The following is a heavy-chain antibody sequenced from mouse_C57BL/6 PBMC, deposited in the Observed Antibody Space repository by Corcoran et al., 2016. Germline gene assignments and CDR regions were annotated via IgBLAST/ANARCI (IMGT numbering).Heavy chain of an antibody. D-gene: IGHD2-4*01. CDR1: GYTFTTYG. V-gene: IGHV9-3*01. CDR2: INTYSGVP. J-gene: IGHJ4*01. CDR3: ARDDYDGGYAMDY. Sequence: QIQLVQSGPELKKPGETVKISCKASGYTFTTYGMSWGKQAPGKGLKWMGWINTYSGVPTYADDFKGRYAFSLETSASTAYLQINNLKNEDTATYFCARDDYDGGYAMDYWGQGTSVTVSS.